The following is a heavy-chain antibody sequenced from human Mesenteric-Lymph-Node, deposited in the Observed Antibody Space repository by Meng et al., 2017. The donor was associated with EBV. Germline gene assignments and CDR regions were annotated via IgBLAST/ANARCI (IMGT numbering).Heavy chain of an antibody. D-gene: IGHD3-10*01. CDR2: RNHSGNN. CDR1: HWPFSCYY. J-gene: IGHJ4*02. Sequence: QCASSLVQPSAVAALCFAVYHWPFSCYYSNWVRQSLGQRPERDGERNHSGNNNYNPSLQSPVTLALDPYKTQFSLKLSSVTAADTAVYYCASPGYPGGVLWFANWGQGTLVTVSS. V-gene: IGHV4-34*01. CDR3: ASPGYPGGVLWFAN.